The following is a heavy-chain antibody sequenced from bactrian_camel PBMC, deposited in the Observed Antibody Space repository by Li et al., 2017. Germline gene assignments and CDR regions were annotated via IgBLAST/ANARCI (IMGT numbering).Heavy chain of an antibody. CDR2: INNSGGTT. V-gene: IGHV3S28*01. CDR3: TRSYFGASHNTFAF. Sequence: QLVESGGGSVQPGGSLRLDCAASGHTSSLNCIGWFRQAPGKGLEWVSTINNSGGTTYSADSVKGRFTIPRDNAKNTLYLQMNSLKPEDTAVYYCTRSYFGASHNTFAFWGQGTQVTVS. CDR1: GHTSSLNC. D-gene: IGHD1*01. J-gene: IGHJ4*01.